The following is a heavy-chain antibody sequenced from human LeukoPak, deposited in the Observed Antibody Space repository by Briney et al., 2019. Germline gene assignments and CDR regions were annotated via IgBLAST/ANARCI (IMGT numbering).Heavy chain of an antibody. CDR3: ARSPVLYHLGY. CDR1: GGSISSYY. V-gene: IGHV4-59*01. D-gene: IGHD1-14*01. J-gene: IGHJ4*02. CDR2: IYYSGKT. Sequence: SETLSLTCTVSGGSISSYYWSWIRQPPGKGLEWIGYIYYSGKTDYNPSLKSRVTISLDTSKNQFSLKLSSVTAADTAVYYCARSPVLYHLGYWGQGTLVTVSS.